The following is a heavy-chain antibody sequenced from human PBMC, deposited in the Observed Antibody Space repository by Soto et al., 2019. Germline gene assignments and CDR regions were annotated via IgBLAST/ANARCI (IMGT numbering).Heavy chain of an antibody. CDR2: IGYRTTNT. Sequence: EVFLLESGGGSAQPGESLRLSCVTSGFILNRHAMSWVRQAPGKGLDWVSVIGYRTTNTHYADSVKGRFTISRDEYKNTVYLQMNNLRVEDTAVYYCAKDRGGGWVIDYWGQGTQVTVSS. CDR1: GFILNRHA. D-gene: IGHD6-19*01. J-gene: IGHJ4*02. V-gene: IGHV3-23*01. CDR3: AKDRGGGWVIDY.